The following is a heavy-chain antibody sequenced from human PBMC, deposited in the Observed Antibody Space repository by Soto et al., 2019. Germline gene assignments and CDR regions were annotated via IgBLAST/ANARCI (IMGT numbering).Heavy chain of an antibody. Sequence: QVQLVESGGGVVQPGRSLRLSCAASGFTFSNYGMRWVRQAPGKGLEWVAVIRYDGSNKYYADSVKGRFTISRDNSKNTLYLQKNSLRAEETAVYYCARDRGSSHHYGMDVWGQGTTVTVSS. D-gene: IGHD2-15*01. J-gene: IGHJ6*02. CDR1: GFTFSNYG. V-gene: IGHV3-33*01. CDR2: IRYDGSNK. CDR3: ARDRGSSHHYGMDV.